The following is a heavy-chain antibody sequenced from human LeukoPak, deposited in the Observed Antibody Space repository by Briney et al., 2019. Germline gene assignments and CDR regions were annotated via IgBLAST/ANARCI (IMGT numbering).Heavy chain of an antibody. CDR2: IYYSGST. CDR1: GGSINSYY. J-gene: IGHJ4*02. CDR3: AMIEMATVRVDY. V-gene: IGHV4-59*01. D-gene: IGHD5-24*01. Sequence: PSETLSLTCTVSGGSINSYYWSWIRQPPGKGLEWIGYIYYSGSTNYNPSLKSRVTISVDTSKNQFSLKLSSVTAADTAVYYCAMIEMATVRVDYWGQGTLVTVSS.